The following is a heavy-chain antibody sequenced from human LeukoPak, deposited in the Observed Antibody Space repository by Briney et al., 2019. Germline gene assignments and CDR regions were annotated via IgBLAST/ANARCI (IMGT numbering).Heavy chain of an antibody. CDR1: GYTFTGYY. CDR2: INPNSGGT. Sequence: GASVKVSCKASGYTFTGYYMHWVRQAPGQGLEWMGWINPNSGGTNYAQKFQGRVTMTRDTSISTVYMELSSLRSEDTAVYYCVPYSTSWGFYYWGQGTLVTVSS. V-gene: IGHV1-2*02. CDR3: VPYSTSWGFYY. J-gene: IGHJ4*02. D-gene: IGHD6-6*01.